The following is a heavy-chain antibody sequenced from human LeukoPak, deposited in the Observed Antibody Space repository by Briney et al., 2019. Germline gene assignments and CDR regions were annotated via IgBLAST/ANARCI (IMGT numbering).Heavy chain of an antibody. J-gene: IGHJ4*02. CDR1: GFTYSRYW. CDR3: ARQADSAYGDYN. D-gene: IGHD4-17*01. V-gene: IGHV3-74*01. CDR2: PKGDETYN. Sequence: WGSLRLSCAASGFTYSRYWMHWVPQVPGKGLVWVARPKGDETYNVHADSVKVRFTMSTDIAKTSLYLKMNSPRAEDTAVCYCARQADSAYGDYNWGQGTLLTV.